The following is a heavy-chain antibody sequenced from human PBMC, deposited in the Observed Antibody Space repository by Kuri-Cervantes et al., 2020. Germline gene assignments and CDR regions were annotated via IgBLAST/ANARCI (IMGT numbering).Heavy chain of an antibody. CDR3: ARSKGSGKYYFDY. V-gene: IGHV3-30*19. CDR2: ISYDGSNK. CDR1: GFTFSSYG. J-gene: IGHJ4*02. Sequence: GESLKISCAASGFTFSSYGMYWVRQAPGKGLEWVAVISYDGSNKYYADSVKGRFTISRDNSKNTLYLQMNSLRAEDTAVYYCARSKGSGKYYFDYWGQGTLVTVSS. D-gene: IGHD3-10*01.